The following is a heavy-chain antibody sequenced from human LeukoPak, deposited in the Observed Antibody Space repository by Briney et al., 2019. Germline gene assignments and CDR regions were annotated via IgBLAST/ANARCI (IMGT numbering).Heavy chain of an antibody. CDR2: IKQDGSEK. CDR1: GFTFSSYA. D-gene: IGHD3-10*01. Sequence: GGSLRLSCAASGFTFSSYAMGWVRQAPGKGLEWVANIKQDGSEKYYVDSVKGRFTISRDNAKNSLYLQMNSLRAEDTAVYYCARAEKSITMVRGVIITSSAIDYWGQGTLVTVSS. V-gene: IGHV3-7*01. J-gene: IGHJ4*02. CDR3: ARAEKSITMVRGVIITSSAIDY.